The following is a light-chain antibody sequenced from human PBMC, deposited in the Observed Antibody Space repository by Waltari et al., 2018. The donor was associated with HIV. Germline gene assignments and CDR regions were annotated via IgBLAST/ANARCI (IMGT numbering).Light chain of an antibody. CDR2: GNT. CDR1: SSNIGADYH. Sequence: QSVLTQPPSLSGAPGQTVTISCTGTSSNIGADYHVHWYQQLPGTAPKLLIYGNTIRPSGVPDRFSGSKSGTSASLAITGLQADDEADYYCQSYDSSLSAWVLGGGTKLTVL. J-gene: IGLJ3*02. V-gene: IGLV1-40*01. CDR3: QSYDSSLSAWV.